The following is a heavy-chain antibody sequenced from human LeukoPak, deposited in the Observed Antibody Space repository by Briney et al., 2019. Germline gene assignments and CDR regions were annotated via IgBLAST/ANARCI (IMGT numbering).Heavy chain of an antibody. Sequence: GGSLRLSCAASGFTFSSYWMHWVRQAPGKGLVWVSRINSDGSSTSYADSVKGRFTISRDNAKNSLYLQMNSLRAEDTAVYYCARVTEAPYYFDYWGQGTLVTVSS. CDR3: ARVTEAPYYFDY. CDR2: INSDGSST. V-gene: IGHV3-74*01. J-gene: IGHJ4*02. CDR1: GFTFSSYW.